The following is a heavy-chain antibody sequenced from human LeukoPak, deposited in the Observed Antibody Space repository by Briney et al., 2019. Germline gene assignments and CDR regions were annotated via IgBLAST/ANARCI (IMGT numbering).Heavy chain of an antibody. Sequence: SETLSLTCAVYGGSFSGYYWSWIRQPPGKGLEWIGEINHSGSTNYNPSLKSRVTISVDTSKNQFSLKLSSVTAADTAVYYCARQGNYDFWSGYYYYFDYWGQGTLVTVSS. CDR2: INHSGST. D-gene: IGHD3-3*01. J-gene: IGHJ4*02. CDR1: GGSFSGYY. CDR3: ARQGNYDFWSGYYYYFDY. V-gene: IGHV4-34*01.